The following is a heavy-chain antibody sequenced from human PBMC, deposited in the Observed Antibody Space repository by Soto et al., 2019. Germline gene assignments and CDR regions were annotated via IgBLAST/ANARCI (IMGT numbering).Heavy chain of an antibody. D-gene: IGHD2-15*01. V-gene: IGHV1-69*06. CDR1: GGTFSSYA. Sequence: QVQLVQSGAEVKKPGSSVKVSCKASGGTFSSYAISWVRQAPGQGLEWMGGIIPIFGTANYAQKFQGRVTITADKSTSIAYMELSSLRSEDMAVYYCARGGGGYCSGGSCYSDVYWGQGPLVTVSS. CDR2: IIPIFGTA. J-gene: IGHJ4*02. CDR3: ARGGGGYCSGGSCYSDVY.